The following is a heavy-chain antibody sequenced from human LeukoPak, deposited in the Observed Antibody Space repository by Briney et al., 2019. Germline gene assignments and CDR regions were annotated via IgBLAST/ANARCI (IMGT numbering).Heavy chain of an antibody. CDR1: GFTFSSYG. V-gene: IGHV3-30*02. CDR3: AQDRSFRYSSSWYLVY. J-gene: IGHJ4*02. Sequence: GGSLRLSCAASGFTFSSYGMHWVRQAPGKGLEWVAFIRYDGSNKYYADSVKGRFTISRDNSKNTLYLQMNSLRAEDTAVYYCAQDRSFRYSSSWYLVYWGQGTLVTVSS. CDR2: IRYDGSNK. D-gene: IGHD6-13*01.